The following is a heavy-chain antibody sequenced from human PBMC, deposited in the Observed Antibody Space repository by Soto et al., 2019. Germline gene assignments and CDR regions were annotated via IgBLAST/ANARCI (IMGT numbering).Heavy chain of an antibody. CDR3: KRDESRDRSARDWFDT. CDR2: ISSNSAYI. Sequence: GGSLRLSCAASGFTFRSFTMNWVRQAPGKGLEWVSTISSNSAYIYYTDALRGRFTISRDNAKNSLHLQMNSLRAEDTAVYYCKRDESRDRSARDWFDTWGPGTLVTVSS. J-gene: IGHJ5*02. CDR1: GFTFRSFT. V-gene: IGHV3-21*01.